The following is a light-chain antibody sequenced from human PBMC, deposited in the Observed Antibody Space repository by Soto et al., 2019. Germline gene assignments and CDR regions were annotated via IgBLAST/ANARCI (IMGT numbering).Light chain of an antibody. J-gene: IGLJ1*01. CDR1: NSDVGGYNY. CDR2: EVS. V-gene: IGLV2-14*01. Sequence: QSVLTQPASVSGSTGQSITISCTGTNSDVGGYNYVSWYQQYPGTVPTLIIFEVSNRPSGVSYRFSGSKSGNTASLTISGLQAEDEADYYCRSYTSTNTRVFGTGTKVTVL. CDR3: RSYTSTNTRV.